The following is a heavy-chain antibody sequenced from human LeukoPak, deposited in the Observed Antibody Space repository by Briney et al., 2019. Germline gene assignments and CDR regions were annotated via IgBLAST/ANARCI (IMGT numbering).Heavy chain of an antibody. D-gene: IGHD6-13*01. CDR3: ARAAPIAALL. J-gene: IGHJ4*02. CDR1: GGSISSSSYY. Sequence: SETLSLTCTVSGGSISSSSYYWGWIRQPPGKGLEWIGSIYYSGSTYYNPSLKSRVTISVDTSKNQFSLKLSSVTAADTAVYYCARAAPIAALLWGQGTLVTVSS. CDR2: IYYSGST. V-gene: IGHV4-39*01.